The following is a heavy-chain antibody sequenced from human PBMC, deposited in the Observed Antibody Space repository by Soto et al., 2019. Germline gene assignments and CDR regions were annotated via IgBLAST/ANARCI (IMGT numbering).Heavy chain of an antibody. D-gene: IGHD3-22*01. CDR1: GGSISSYY. CDR3: ARDSFYDSSGYPGAFDI. V-gene: IGHV4-4*07. CDR2: IYTSGST. Sequence: SETLSLTCTVSGGSISSYYWSWIPQPAGKGLEWIGRIYTSGSTNYNPSLKSRVTMSVDTSKNQFSLKLSSVTAADTAVYYCARDSFYDSSGYPGAFDIWGQGTMVTVSS. J-gene: IGHJ3*02.